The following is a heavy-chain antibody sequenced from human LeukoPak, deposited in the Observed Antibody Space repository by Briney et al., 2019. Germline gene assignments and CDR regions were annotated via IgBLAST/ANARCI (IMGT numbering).Heavy chain of an antibody. Sequence: GGSLRLSCAASGFTFSSYSMNWVRQAPGKGLEWVSSISSSSSYIYYADSVKGRFTISRDNAENSLYLQMNSLRAEDTAVYYCARESPYGSGSIDYWGQGTLVTVFS. D-gene: IGHD3-10*01. V-gene: IGHV3-21*01. CDR1: GFTFSSYS. J-gene: IGHJ4*02. CDR3: ARESPYGSGSIDY. CDR2: ISSSSSYI.